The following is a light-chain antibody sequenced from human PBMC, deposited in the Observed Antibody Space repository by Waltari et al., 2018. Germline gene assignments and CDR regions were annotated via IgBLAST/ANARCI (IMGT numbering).Light chain of an antibody. V-gene: IGLV3-25*03. J-gene: IGLJ3*02. CDR3: QSGDSSGVGV. CDR2: KDI. CDR1: ALPKQY. Sequence: SYELTQPPSVSVSPGQTARITCSGDALPKQYAHWYQQKPGQVPVLVIYKDIERPSGIPERFSGSSSGTTVTLTISGVQAEDEADYYCQSGDSSGVGVFGGGTKLTVL.